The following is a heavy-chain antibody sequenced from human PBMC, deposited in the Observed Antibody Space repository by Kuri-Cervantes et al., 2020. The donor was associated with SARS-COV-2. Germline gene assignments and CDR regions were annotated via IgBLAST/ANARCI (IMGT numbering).Heavy chain of an antibody. J-gene: IGHJ6*02. Sequence: GESLKISCAASGFTFSSYSMNWVRQAPGKGLEWVSSISSSSSYIYYADSVKGRFTISRDNAKNSLYLQMNSLRAEDTAVYYCARDIVVVPAAIHYYYGMDVWGQGTTVPSP. CDR2: ISSSSSYI. D-gene: IGHD2-2*02. CDR1: GFTFSSYS. CDR3: ARDIVVVPAAIHYYYGMDV. V-gene: IGHV3-21*01.